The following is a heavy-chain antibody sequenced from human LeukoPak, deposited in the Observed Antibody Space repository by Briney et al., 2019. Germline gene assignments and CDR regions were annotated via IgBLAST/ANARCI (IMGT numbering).Heavy chain of an antibody. J-gene: IGHJ4*02. CDR3: ARHVGYCSGSTCYNYYFDY. D-gene: IGHD2-15*01. CDR1: GGSISSGGYY. Sequence: SETLSLTCTVSGGSISSGGYYWSWLRQPPGKGLEWIGYIYHSGSTYYTPSLKSRVTISVDRSKNQFSLKLSSVTAADTAVYYCARHVGYCSGSTCYNYYFDYWGQGTLVTVSS. V-gene: IGHV4-30-2*01. CDR2: IYHSGST.